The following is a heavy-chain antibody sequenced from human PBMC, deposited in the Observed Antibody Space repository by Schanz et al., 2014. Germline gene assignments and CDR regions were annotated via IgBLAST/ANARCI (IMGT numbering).Heavy chain of an antibody. J-gene: IGHJ4*02. Sequence: EVELVESGGGLVQPGGSLRLSCAASGFSFSDHAMDWVRQAAGKGLEWVGRVRKKEFSDDTEAYAASVRGRITISRDDSKNVMKHKMNGLNTEDTAMYYCVKEGTTAPVAGLRSCGWLGKFDYWGQGALVTVSS. D-gene: IGHD3-9*01. CDR2: VRKKEFSDDT. CDR3: VKEGTTAPVAGLRSCGWLGKFDY. V-gene: IGHV3-72*01. CDR1: GFSFSDHA.